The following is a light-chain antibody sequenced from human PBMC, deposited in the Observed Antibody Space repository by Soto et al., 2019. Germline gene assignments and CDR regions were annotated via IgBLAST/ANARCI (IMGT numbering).Light chain of an antibody. J-gene: IGKJ1*01. CDR3: QQSYSTRWT. CDR1: QSISSY. Sequence: DIQMNQSPSSLSASVGDRVTITCRASQSISSYLNWYQQKPGKAPKLLIYAASSLQSGVPSRFSGNGSGTDFTLTISSLQPEDFATYYCQQSYSTRWTFGQGTKVEIK. V-gene: IGKV1-39*01. CDR2: AAS.